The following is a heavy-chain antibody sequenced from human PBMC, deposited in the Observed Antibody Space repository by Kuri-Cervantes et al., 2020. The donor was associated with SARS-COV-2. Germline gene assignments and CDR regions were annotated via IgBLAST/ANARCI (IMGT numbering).Heavy chain of an antibody. D-gene: IGHD6-13*01. V-gene: IGHV4-38-2*02. CDR1: GYSISSGYY. CDR2: IYHSGST. CDR3: AKDLPPNGIPAAGHDY. J-gene: IGHJ4*02. Sequence: SETLSLTCAVSGYSISSGYYWGWIRQPPGKGLEWIGSIYHSGSTYYNPSLKSRVTISVDTSKNQFSLKLSSVTAADTAVYYCAKDLPPNGIPAAGHDYWGQGTLVTVSS.